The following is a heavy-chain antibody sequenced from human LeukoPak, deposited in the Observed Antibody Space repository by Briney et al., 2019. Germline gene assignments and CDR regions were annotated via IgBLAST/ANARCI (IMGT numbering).Heavy chain of an antibody. CDR1: GFTVSSNY. V-gene: IGHV3-53*01. D-gene: IGHD2-2*01. Sequence: GGSLRLSCAASGFTVSSNYMSWVRQAPGKGLEWVSVIYSGGSTYYADSVKGRFTISRDNSKNTLYLQMNSLRPEDTAVYYCARDLPPAPWNGMDVWGQGTTVTVSS. CDR2: IYSGGST. J-gene: IGHJ6*02. CDR3: ARDLPPAPWNGMDV.